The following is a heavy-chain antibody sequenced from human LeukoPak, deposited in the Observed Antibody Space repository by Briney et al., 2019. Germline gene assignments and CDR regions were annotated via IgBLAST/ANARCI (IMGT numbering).Heavy chain of an antibody. Sequence: ASVKVSCKASGSTFTDYYINWVRQAPGQGLEWIGWINPNSGDTNYAQKFQDRVTMTRDTSISTAYIELNFLRSDDTAVFYCARGDYYGSPKVVAAWGQGTLVTVSS. V-gene: IGHV1-2*02. CDR1: GSTFTDYY. J-gene: IGHJ5*02. D-gene: IGHD3-10*01. CDR2: INPNSGDT. CDR3: ARGDYYGSPKVVAA.